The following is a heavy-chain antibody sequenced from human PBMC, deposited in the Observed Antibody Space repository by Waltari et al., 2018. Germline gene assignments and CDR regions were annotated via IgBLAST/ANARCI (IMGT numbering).Heavy chain of an antibody. Sequence: QVQLQQWGAGLLKPSETLSLTCAVYGGSFSGYYWSWIRQPPGKGLEWIGEINHSGSTNYNPSRKSRVTRSVDTSKNQFSLKLSSVTAADTAVYYCARGHYDSSGYLLWGQGTLVTVSS. CDR1: GGSFSGYY. J-gene: IGHJ4*02. CDR3: ARGHYDSSGYLL. V-gene: IGHV4-34*01. D-gene: IGHD3-22*01. CDR2: INHSGST.